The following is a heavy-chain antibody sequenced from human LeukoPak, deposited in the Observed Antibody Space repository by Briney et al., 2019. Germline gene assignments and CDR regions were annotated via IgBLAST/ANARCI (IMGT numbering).Heavy chain of an antibody. CDR3: ARDWSQR. V-gene: IGHV3-30-3*01. CDR2: ISYDGSNK. CDR1: GFTFSSYA. J-gene: IGHJ4*02. D-gene: IGHD2-2*01. Sequence: GGSLRLSCAASGFTFSSYAMHWVRQAPGKGLEWVAVISYDGSNKYYADSVKGRFTISRGNSKNTLYLQMNSLRAEDTAVYYCARDWSQRWGQGTLVTVSS.